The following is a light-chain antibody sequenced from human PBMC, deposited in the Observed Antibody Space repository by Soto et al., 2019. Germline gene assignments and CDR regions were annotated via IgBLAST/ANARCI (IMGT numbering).Light chain of an antibody. CDR3: GTWDSSLSAGWV. V-gene: IGLV1-51*02. J-gene: IGLJ1*01. CDR2: ENN. Sequence: QSWLTQPPSISSAPGQKVTISWSGSSSQIGNNYVSWYQQLPGTAPKLLIYENNKRPSGIPDRFSGSKSGTSATLGITGLQTGDEADYYCGTWDSSLSAGWVFGTGTKVTVL. CDR1: SSQIGNNY.